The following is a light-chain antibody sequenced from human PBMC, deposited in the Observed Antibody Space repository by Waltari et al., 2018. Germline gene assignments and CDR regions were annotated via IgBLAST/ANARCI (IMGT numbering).Light chain of an antibody. CDR1: SSDVGGYNY. CDR3: SSYTSSSTYV. Sequence: QSALTQPASVSGSPGQSITISCTGTSSDVGGYNYVYWYQQHPGKAPKLMIYEVSKRPSGVSNRFSGSKSGNTASLTISGLQAEDEADYYCSSYTSSSTYVFGTGTKVTVL. V-gene: IGLV2-14*01. J-gene: IGLJ1*01. CDR2: EVS.